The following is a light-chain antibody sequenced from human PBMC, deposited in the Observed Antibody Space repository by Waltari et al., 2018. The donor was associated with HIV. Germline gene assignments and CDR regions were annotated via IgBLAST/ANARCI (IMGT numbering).Light chain of an antibody. CDR3: QQASFFPLT. Sequence: DIQMTQSPSSVSGSVGDRVTINCRASQDISNSLAWYQQRPGKAPKLLIYSASNLQTGIPSRFSGSGSGTDFTRTISSLQPEDFATYYCQQASFFPLTIGPGTKV. V-gene: IGKV1-12*01. CDR2: SAS. J-gene: IGKJ3*01. CDR1: QDISNS.